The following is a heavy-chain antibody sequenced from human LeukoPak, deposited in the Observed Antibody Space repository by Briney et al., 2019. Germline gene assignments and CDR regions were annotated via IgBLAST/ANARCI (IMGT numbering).Heavy chain of an antibody. V-gene: IGHV4-59*08. CDR1: GGSVSSYY. J-gene: IGHJ4*02. CDR3: ARHGTISSESYFDY. D-gene: IGHD1-14*01. Sequence: SETLSLTCSVSGGSVSSYYWSWIRQSPGKGLEWIGYIHNSGRTNYNPSFKSRVTGFVDTSKNQVSLRLSSVTAADTAVYYCARHGTISSESYFDYWGQGALVTVSS. CDR2: IHNSGRT.